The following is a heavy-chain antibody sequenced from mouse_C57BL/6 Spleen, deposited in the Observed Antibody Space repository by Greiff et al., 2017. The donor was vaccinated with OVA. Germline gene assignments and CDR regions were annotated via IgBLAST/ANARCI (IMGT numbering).Heavy chain of an antibody. CDR3: ARWDYDYDDGPRYFDV. V-gene: IGHV1-61*01. J-gene: IGHJ1*03. Sequence: QVQLQQPGAELVRPGSSVKLSCKASGYTFTSYWMDWVKQRPGQGLEWIGNIYPSDSETHYNQKFKDKATLTVEKSSSTAYMQLSSLTSEDSAVYYCARWDYDYDDGPRYFDVWGTGTTVTVSS. D-gene: IGHD2-4*01. CDR1: GYTFTSYW. CDR2: IYPSDSET.